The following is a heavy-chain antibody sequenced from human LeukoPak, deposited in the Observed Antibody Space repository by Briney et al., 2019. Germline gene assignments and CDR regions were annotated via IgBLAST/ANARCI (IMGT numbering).Heavy chain of an antibody. D-gene: IGHD3-3*01. Sequence: SETLSLTCAVYGGSFSGYYWSWIRQPPGKGLEWIGEINHSGSTNYNPSLKSRVTISVDTSKNQFSLKLSSVTAADTAVYYCARVGPGLSDLSGALFPHSGYYGMDVWGQGTTVTVSS. CDR1: GGSFSGYY. J-gene: IGHJ6*02. V-gene: IGHV4-34*01. CDR2: INHSGST. CDR3: ARVGPGLSDLSGALFPHSGYYGMDV.